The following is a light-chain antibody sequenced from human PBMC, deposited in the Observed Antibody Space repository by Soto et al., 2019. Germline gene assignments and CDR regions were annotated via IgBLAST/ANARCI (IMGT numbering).Light chain of an antibody. J-gene: IGLJ2*01. Sequence: QSVLTQPPSVSAAPGQKVTISCSGSSSNIGNSYVSWYQQLPGTAPKLLIYDNNQRPSGIPDRFSGSQSGTSASLGITGLQTGDEADYYCGTWDSSLSAVVFGGGTKLTVL. V-gene: IGLV1-51*01. CDR2: DNN. CDR3: GTWDSSLSAVV. CDR1: SSNIGNSY.